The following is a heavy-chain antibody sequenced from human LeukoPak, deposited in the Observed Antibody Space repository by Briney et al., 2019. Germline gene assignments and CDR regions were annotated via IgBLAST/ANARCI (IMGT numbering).Heavy chain of an antibody. V-gene: IGHV3-53*01. Sequence: GGSLRLSCAASEFSVGSNYMTWVRQAPGKGLEWVSLIYSGGSTYYADSVKGRFTISRDNSKNTLYLQMNSLRAEDTAVYYCAKDIDPYSSGWYTWGQGTLVTVSS. D-gene: IGHD6-19*01. CDR3: AKDIDPYSSGWYT. CDR1: EFSVGSNY. J-gene: IGHJ4*02. CDR2: IYSGGST.